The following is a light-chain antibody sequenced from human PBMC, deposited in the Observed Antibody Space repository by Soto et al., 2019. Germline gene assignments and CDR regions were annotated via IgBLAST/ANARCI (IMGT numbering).Light chain of an antibody. CDR1: QGISSY. V-gene: IGKV1-8*01. CDR2: AAS. CDR3: PQYYSYPLT. Sequence: AIRMTQSPSSLSASTGDRVTITCRASQGISSYLAWYQQKPGKAPKLLIYAASTLQSGVPSRFSGSGSGTDFTLTISCLQSEDFATYYCPQYYSYPLTFGGGPKVDIK. J-gene: IGKJ4*01.